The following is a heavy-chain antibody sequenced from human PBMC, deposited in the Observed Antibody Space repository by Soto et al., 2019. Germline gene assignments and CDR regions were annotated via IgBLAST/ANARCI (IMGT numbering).Heavy chain of an antibody. V-gene: IGHV1-69*13. J-gene: IGHJ4*02. CDR3: AREIAAAGAIDY. CDR1: GGTFSSYA. D-gene: IGHD6-13*01. CDR2: IIPIFGTA. Sequence: GASVKVSCKASGGTFSSYAISWVRQAPGQGLEWMGGIIPIFGTANYAQKFQGRVTITADESTSTAYMELSSLRSEDTAVYYCAREIAAAGAIDYWGQGTLVTVSS.